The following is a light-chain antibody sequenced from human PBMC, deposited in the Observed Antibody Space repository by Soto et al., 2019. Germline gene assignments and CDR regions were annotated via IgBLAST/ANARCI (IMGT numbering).Light chain of an antibody. J-gene: IGLJ2*01. CDR3: GTWDSSLSVVV. CDR1: NSNIGNKD. CDR2: DND. V-gene: IGLV1-51*01. Sequence: QSVLTQPPSVSAAPGQTVTISCSGRNSNIGNKDVSWYQLFPGTATKLLIYDNDRRPSGIPDRFSASKSGTLATLAITGLQTGDEADYYCGTWDSSLSVVVFGGGTTVTVL.